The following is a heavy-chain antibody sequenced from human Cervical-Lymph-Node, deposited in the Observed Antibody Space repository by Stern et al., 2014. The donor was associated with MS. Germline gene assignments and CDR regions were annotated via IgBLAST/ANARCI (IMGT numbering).Heavy chain of an antibody. Sequence: QMQLVQSGAEVRKPGSSVKVSCKASSATFSTNAISWLRQAPGQGPAWMGAIVPIFGRANYVQKLRGRLTITADESASTAYMELRSLRSEDTAVYYCAREHHGGNFASWGQGTLVTVSS. CDR1: SATFSTNA. J-gene: IGHJ5*02. CDR3: AREHHGGNFAS. CDR2: IVPIFGRA. D-gene: IGHD4-23*01. V-gene: IGHV1-69*01.